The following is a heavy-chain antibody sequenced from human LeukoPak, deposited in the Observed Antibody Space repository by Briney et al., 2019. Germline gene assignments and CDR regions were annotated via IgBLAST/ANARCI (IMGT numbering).Heavy chain of an antibody. CDR1: GFTFSSYW. V-gene: IGHV3-7*03. J-gene: IGHJ4*02. Sequence: GGSLRLSCAASGFTFSSYWMTWVRQAPGKGLEWVANIKRDGSEKHYVDPVKGRFTISRDNAQNSLYLQMNNLRAEDTAIYYCEAYGSVWGQGTLVIVSS. CDR3: EAYGSV. CDR2: IKRDGSEK. D-gene: IGHD3-10*01.